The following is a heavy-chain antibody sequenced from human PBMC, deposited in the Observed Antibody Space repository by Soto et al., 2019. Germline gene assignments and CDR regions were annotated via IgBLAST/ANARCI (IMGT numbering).Heavy chain of an antibody. D-gene: IGHD2-8*02. Sequence: GESLKIPCGGSGYTFTSYYITWARQLPGKGLEGMGRIDPSDSYTTYNPSFGGHVTISADKSIRTAYFACGRLEASGSGRYYCARGDTGGVHNGMDVWGQGTSVTVSS. CDR3: ARGDTGGVHNGMDV. J-gene: IGHJ6*02. V-gene: IGHV5-10-1*01. CDR1: GYTFTSYY. CDR2: IDPSDSYT.